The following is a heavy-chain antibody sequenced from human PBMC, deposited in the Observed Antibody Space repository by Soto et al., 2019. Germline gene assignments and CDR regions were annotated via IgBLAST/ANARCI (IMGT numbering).Heavy chain of an antibody. CDR1: GFTFSSYE. CDR3: PREGVGATFLAY. Sequence: LRLSCPASGFTFSSYEMNWARQAPGKGLEWVSYISSSGSTIYYAESVKGRFTISRDNAKNSLYLQMNSLRAEDTAVYYCPREGVGATFLAYWGQGTLVTVSS. J-gene: IGHJ4*02. V-gene: IGHV3-48*03. CDR2: ISSSGSTI. D-gene: IGHD1-26*01.